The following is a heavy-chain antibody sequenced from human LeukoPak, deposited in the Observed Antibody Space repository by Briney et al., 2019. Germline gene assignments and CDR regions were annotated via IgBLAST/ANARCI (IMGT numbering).Heavy chain of an antibody. J-gene: IGHJ4*02. D-gene: IGHD3-3*01. V-gene: IGHV4-34*01. CDR2: ITDSGST. CDR1: GDSFSDYC. Sequence: SETLSLTCAVYGDSFSDYCWGWIRQPPGKGLEWIGEITDSGSTNYGPSLRGRVTILLDMSKSRFSLKVTSVTAADTAVYYCARHLRDYDFWSGYRHWGQGTLVTVSS. CDR3: ARHLRDYDFWSGYRH.